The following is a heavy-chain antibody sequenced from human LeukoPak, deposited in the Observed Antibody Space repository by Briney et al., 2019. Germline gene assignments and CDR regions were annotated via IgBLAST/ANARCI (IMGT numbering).Heavy chain of an antibody. CDR3: ARDDLAGIDY. CDR2: ISSSSSYI. CDR1: GFTFSSYS. Sequence: GGSLRLSCAASGFTFSSYSMNWVRQAPGKGLEWVSSISSSSSYIYYADSVKGRFTISRDSAKNSLYLQMNSLRAEDTAVYYCARDDLAGIDYWGQGTLVTVSS. V-gene: IGHV3-21*01. D-gene: IGHD6-19*01. J-gene: IGHJ4*02.